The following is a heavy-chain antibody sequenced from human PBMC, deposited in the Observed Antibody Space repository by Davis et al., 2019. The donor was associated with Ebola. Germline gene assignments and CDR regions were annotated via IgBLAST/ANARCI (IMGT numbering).Heavy chain of an antibody. D-gene: IGHD4-17*01. V-gene: IGHV3-7*03. J-gene: IGHJ5*02. Sequence: GESLKISCAASGFSFSSYWMSWVRQTPGKGLEWVANIKHDGSEKYYVDSVKGRFTISRDNAKNSLYLQMNGLRAEDTAVYYCARVGYGDYWRWFDPWGQGTLVTVSS. CDR1: GFSFSSYW. CDR2: IKHDGSEK. CDR3: ARVGYGDYWRWFDP.